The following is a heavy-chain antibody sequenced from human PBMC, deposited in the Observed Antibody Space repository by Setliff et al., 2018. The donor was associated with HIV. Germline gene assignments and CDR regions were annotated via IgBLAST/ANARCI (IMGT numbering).Heavy chain of an antibody. CDR1: GFTFSSYS. CDR2: IKSKSDGGAV. J-gene: IGHJ4*02. V-gene: IGHV3-15*06. CDR3: TTYSSVYYHSDC. D-gene: IGHD3-22*01. Sequence: GSLRLSCAASGFTFSSYSMNWVRQAPGKGLEWVGRIKSKSDGGAVHYAAPVKGRFTISRDDSQDTLYLEMNSLTNEDTAMYYCTTYSSVYYHSDCWGQGTLVTVSS.